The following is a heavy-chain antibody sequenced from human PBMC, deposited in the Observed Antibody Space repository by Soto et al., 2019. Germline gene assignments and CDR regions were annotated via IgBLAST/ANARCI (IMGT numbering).Heavy chain of an antibody. Sequence: ASVKVSCKASGYTFTSYAMHWVRQAPGQRLEWMGWINAGNGNTKYSQKFQGRVTITRDTSASTAYMELSSLRSEDTAVYYCARDHRRYSSGWVDAFDIWGQGTMVTVSS. J-gene: IGHJ3*02. CDR1: GYTFTSYA. D-gene: IGHD6-19*01. CDR2: INAGNGNT. V-gene: IGHV1-3*01. CDR3: ARDHRRYSSGWVDAFDI.